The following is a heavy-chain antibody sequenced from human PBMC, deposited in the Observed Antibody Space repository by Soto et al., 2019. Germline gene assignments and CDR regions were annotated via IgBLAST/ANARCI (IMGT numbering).Heavy chain of an antibody. V-gene: IGHV1-3*01. Sequence: QVQLVQSGAEVKKPGASVKISCKASGFAFTSYAIHWVRQAPGQRLEWMGWINAGNGNTKYSHKLQGSVTITRDTSGSTAYVELSGLRSEDTGVYYCARDLRRGGVGYGMDIWGQGTTVTVSS. CDR1: GFAFTSYA. CDR3: ARDLRRGGVGYGMDI. D-gene: IGHD3-16*01. J-gene: IGHJ6*02. CDR2: INAGNGNT.